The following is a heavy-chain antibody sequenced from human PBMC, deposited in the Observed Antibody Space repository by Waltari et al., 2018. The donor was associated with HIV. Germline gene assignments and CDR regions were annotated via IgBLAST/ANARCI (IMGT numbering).Heavy chain of an antibody. CDR1: GYSFDSYW. Sequence: EGQLVQSGAEVKKPGESLKISCKGSGYSFDSYWVGWVRQMPGKGLECMGIIYPGDSDTRYRPSFQGPVTISADKSISTAYLQWNSLQASDTAIYYCARRKEDYYDSSGHYERGAFDIWGQGTMVTVSA. D-gene: IGHD3-22*01. CDR2: IYPGDSDT. V-gene: IGHV5-51*01. CDR3: ARRKEDYYDSSGHYERGAFDI. J-gene: IGHJ3*02.